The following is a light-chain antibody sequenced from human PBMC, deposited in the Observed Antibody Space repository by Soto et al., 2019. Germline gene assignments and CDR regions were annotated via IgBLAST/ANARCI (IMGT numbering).Light chain of an antibody. Sequence: QSVLTQPASVSGSPGQAITISCTGTSSDVCGYTYVPWYQQHPGKAPKFIIYDVSNRPSGVSNRFSGSKSGNTASLTISGLQAEDEADYYCSSYTTSNTRQIVFGTGTKVTVL. CDR3: SSYTTSNTRQIV. V-gene: IGLV2-14*01. J-gene: IGLJ1*01. CDR2: DVS. CDR1: SSDVCGYTY.